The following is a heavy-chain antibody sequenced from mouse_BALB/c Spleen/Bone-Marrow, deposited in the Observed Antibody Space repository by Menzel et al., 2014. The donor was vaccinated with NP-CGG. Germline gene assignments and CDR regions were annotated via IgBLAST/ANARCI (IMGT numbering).Heavy chain of an antibody. CDR2: IYPGSGNT. D-gene: IGHD2-1*01. V-gene: IGHV1-77*01. CDR1: GYTFXDYY. Sequence: QVQLQQSGAELARPGTSVKLSCKASGYTFXDYYINWVKQRTGQGLEWIGEIYPGSGNTYHNEKFKGKATLTADKSSSTVNIHLSSLTSEDSAVYFCARDHYGNYEGFDYWGQGTLVTVSA. J-gene: IGHJ3*01. CDR3: ARDHYGNYEGFDY.